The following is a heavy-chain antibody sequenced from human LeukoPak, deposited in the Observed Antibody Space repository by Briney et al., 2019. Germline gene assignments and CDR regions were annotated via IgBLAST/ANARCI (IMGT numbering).Heavy chain of an antibody. CDR2: ISSSSTYI. CDR1: GFTFSSYR. V-gene: IGHV3-21*01. CDR3: ARDREERYFDLKTDYYYYYMDV. Sequence: GGSLRLSCEASGFTFSSYRMNWVRQGPGKGLEWVSSISSSSTYIYYADSVKGRFTISRDNAKNSLYLQMNSLRAEDTAVYYCARDREERYFDLKTDYYYYYMDVWGKGTTVTISS. D-gene: IGHD3-9*01. J-gene: IGHJ6*03.